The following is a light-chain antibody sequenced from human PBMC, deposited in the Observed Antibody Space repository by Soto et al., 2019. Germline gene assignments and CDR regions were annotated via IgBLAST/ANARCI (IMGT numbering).Light chain of an antibody. V-gene: IGKV3-20*01. CDR3: QEYGSSQWT. CDR2: GAS. Sequence: EIVLTQSPGTLSLSPGERATLSCRASQSVTSSLLAWHQQKPGQAPRLLIHGASNRAPGIPDRFSGSGSGTSFTLTISRLEPEDFEVYYCQEYGSSQWTFGQGTKVEIK. J-gene: IGKJ1*01. CDR1: QSVTSSL.